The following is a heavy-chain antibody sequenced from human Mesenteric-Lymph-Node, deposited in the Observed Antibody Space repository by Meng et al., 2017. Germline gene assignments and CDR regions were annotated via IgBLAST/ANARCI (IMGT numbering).Heavy chain of an antibody. CDR1: GFSITDHW. CDR3: TNDRLTH. D-gene: IGHD1-1*01. J-gene: IGHJ1*01. CDR2: INPDGSNP. Sequence: EGHVVESGVGLVKPGGSLRLSCVGSGFSITDHWMHWVRQGPGKGLMWVSRINPDGSNPTYADSVTGRFTISRDNAKNTVYLQINSLRAEDTAVYYCTNDRLTHWGQGALVTVSS. V-gene: IGHV3-74*02.